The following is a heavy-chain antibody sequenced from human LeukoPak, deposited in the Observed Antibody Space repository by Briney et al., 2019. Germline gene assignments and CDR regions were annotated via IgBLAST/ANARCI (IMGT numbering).Heavy chain of an antibody. CDR1: GGSFSGYY. Sequence: PSETLSLTCAVYGGSFSGYYWSWIRQPLGTGLEWIGEINHSGSTNYNPSLKSRVTISVDTSKNQFSLKLSSVTAADTAVYYCARGNSYGVDYWGQGTLVTVSS. V-gene: IGHV4-34*01. CDR2: INHSGST. J-gene: IGHJ4*02. D-gene: IGHD5-18*01. CDR3: ARGNSYGVDY.